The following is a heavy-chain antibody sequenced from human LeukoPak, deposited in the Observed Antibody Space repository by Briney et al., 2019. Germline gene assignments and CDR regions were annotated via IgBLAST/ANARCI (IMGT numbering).Heavy chain of an antibody. Sequence: SETLSLTCTVSGYSISSGYYWGWIRQPPGKGLEWIGSIYHNGNTYYNPSLKSRVTISLDTSKNQFSLKLSSVTAADTAVYYCARRDLVATIFYWGQGTLVTVSS. J-gene: IGHJ4*02. CDR1: GYSISSGYY. CDR3: ARRDLVATIFY. V-gene: IGHV4-38-2*02. CDR2: IYHNGNT. D-gene: IGHD5-12*01.